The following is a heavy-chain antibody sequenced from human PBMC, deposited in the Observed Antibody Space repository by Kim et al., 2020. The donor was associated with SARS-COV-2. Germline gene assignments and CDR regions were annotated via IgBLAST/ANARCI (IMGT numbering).Heavy chain of an antibody. D-gene: IGHD3-10*01. Sequence: SETLSLICTVSGGSISSGGYYWSWIRQHPGKGLEWIGYIYYSGSTYYNPSLKSRVTISVDTSKNQFSLKLSSVTAADTAVYYCARDIPYYYGSGSLGGMDGWGQGATVTVSS. CDR1: GGSISSGGYY. CDR2: IYYSGST. J-gene: IGHJ6*02. CDR3: ARDIPYYYGSGSLGGMDG. V-gene: IGHV4-31*03.